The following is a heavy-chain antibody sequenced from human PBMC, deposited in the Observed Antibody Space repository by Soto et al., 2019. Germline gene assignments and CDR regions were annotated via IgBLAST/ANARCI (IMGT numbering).Heavy chain of an antibody. J-gene: IGHJ4*02. D-gene: IGHD3-10*01. Sequence: VQLLESGGGLVQPGGSLRLSCAASGFTFSSYAMNWVRQAPGKGLEWVSGISGSGGATYYADSVKGRFTISRDNSKNTLYLQMNSLRAEDTAVYYCAKQSHGSGSYYNGVFVDYWGQGTLVTVSS. CDR1: GFTFSSYA. CDR3: AKQSHGSGSYYNGVFVDY. CDR2: ISGSGGAT. V-gene: IGHV3-23*01.